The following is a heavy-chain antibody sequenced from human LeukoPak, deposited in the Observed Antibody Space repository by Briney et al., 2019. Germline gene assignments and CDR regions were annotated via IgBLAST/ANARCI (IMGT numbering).Heavy chain of an antibody. CDR3: AREGGSTYYDFWSGYFGGPYYYGMDV. V-gene: IGHV1-8*01. CDR2: MNPNSGNT. J-gene: IGHJ6*02. D-gene: IGHD3-3*01. CDR1: GYTFTXYD. Sequence: ASVKVSCKASGYTFTXYDINWVRQATGQGLEWMGWMNPNSGNTGYAQKFQGRVTMTRNTSISTAYMELSSLRSEDTAVYYCAREGGSTYYDFWSGYFGGPYYYGMDVWGQGTTVTVSS.